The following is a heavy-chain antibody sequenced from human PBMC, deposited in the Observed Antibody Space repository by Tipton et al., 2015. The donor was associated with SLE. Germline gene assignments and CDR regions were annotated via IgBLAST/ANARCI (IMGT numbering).Heavy chain of an antibody. CDR3: ARFDYSNWDDY. J-gene: IGHJ4*02. D-gene: IGHD4-11*01. CDR1: GASISTEGYS. Sequence: TLSLTCVVSGASISTEGYSWSWIRQPPGKGLEWIGHINYGGSTYYNPSLQSRLTMSVDTSRNQFSLKPTSVTAADTAVYFCARFDYSNWDDYWGQGTLVTVSS. V-gene: IGHV4-31*11. CDR2: INYGGST.